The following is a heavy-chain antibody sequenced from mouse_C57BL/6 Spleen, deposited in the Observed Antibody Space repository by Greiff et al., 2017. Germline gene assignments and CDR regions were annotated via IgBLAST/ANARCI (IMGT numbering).Heavy chain of an antibody. Sequence: QVQLQQPGAELVKPGASVKLSCKASGYTFTSYWMQWVKQRPGQGLEWIGEIDPSDSYTNYNQKFKGKATLTVDTSSSTAYMQLSSLTSEDSAVYCCARGDYGSTFDVWGTGTTVTVSS. J-gene: IGHJ1*03. D-gene: IGHD1-1*01. CDR1: GYTFTSYW. V-gene: IGHV1-50*01. CDR3: ARGDYGSTFDV. CDR2: IDPSDSYT.